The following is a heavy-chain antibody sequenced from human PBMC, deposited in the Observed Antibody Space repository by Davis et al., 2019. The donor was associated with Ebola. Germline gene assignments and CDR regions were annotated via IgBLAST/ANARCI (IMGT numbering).Heavy chain of an antibody. J-gene: IGHJ6*02. Sequence: ASVKVSCKASGYTFTGYYMHWVRQAPGQGLEWMGWINPNSGGTNYAQKFQGRVTMTEDTSTDTAYMELSSLRSEDTAVYYCAADTGYRYYYGMDVWGQGTTVTVSS. CDR1: GYTFTGYY. V-gene: IGHV1-2*02. D-gene: IGHD1-1*01. CDR3: AADTGYRYYYGMDV. CDR2: INPNSGGT.